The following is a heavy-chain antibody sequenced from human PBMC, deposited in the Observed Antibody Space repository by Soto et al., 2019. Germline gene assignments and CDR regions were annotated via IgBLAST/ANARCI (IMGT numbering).Heavy chain of an antibody. CDR2: INWNGGST. CDR1: GFTFDDYG. Sequence: PGGSLRLSCAASGFTFDDYGMSWVRQAPGKGLEWVSGINWNGGSTGYADSVKGRFTISRDNAKSTLYLQMNSLRAEDTAVYYCARVDFGSNSWYYFDYWGQGTLVTVSS. CDR3: ARVDFGSNSWYYFDY. D-gene: IGHD7-27*01. J-gene: IGHJ4*02. V-gene: IGHV3-20*04.